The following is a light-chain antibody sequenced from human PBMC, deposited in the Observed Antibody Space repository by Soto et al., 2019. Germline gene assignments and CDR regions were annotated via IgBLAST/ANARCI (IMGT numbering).Light chain of an antibody. CDR2: GAS. V-gene: IGKV3-15*01. J-gene: IGKJ1*01. CDR3: QQYNNSPWT. CDR1: QSVSSN. Sequence: EIVMTQSTATLSVSPGERATLSCRASQSVSSNLAWYQQKPGQAPRLLIYGASTRATGIPARFSGSGSGTEFTLTISSLQSEDFAVYYCQQYNNSPWTFGQGTKVEIK.